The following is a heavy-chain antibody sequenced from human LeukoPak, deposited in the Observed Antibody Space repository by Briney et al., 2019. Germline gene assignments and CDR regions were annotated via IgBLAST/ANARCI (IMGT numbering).Heavy chain of an antibody. D-gene: IGHD3-3*01. CDR3: ARAFWSGPIDY. CDR1: GDSISTSSYY. CDR2: IYYSGST. J-gene: IGHJ4*02. Sequence: ETLSLTCSVSGDSISTSSYYWGWIRQPPGKGLEWIGTIYYSGSTDYNPSLKSRVTISADMSKNQFSLKLSSVTAADTAVYYCARAFWSGPIDYWGLGTLVAVSS. V-gene: IGHV4-39*07.